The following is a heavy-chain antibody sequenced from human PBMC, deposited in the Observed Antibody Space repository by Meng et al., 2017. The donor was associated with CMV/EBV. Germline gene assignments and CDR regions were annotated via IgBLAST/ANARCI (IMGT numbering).Heavy chain of an antibody. CDR2: IYPGYSDT. CDR3: ARQMRDDSSGWYAFDY. J-gene: IGHJ4*02. Sequence: GESLKISRKGSGYSFTSYWIGWVRQMPGKGLEWMGIIYPGYSDTRYSPSCQGQVTISADKSISTAYLQWSSLKASDTAMYYCARQMRDDSSGWYAFDYWGQGTLVTVSS. V-gene: IGHV5-51*01. D-gene: IGHD6-19*01. CDR1: GYSFTSYW.